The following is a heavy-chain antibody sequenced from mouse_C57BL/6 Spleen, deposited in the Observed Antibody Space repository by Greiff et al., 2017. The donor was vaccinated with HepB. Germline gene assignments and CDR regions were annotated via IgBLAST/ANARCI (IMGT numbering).Heavy chain of an antibody. CDR2: ISDGGSYT. CDR3: ARVHDGLDY. Sequence: EVQLQQSGGGLVKPGGSLKLSCAASGFTFSSYAMSWVRQTPEKRLEWVATISDGGSYTYYPDNVKGRFTISRDNAKNNLYLQMSHLKSEDTAMYYCARVHDGLDYWGQGTTLTVSS. D-gene: IGHD2-3*01. V-gene: IGHV5-4*01. J-gene: IGHJ2*01. CDR1: GFTFSSYA.